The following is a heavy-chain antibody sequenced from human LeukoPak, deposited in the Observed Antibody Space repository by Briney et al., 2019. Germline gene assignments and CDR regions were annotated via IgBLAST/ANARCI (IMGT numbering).Heavy chain of an antibody. D-gene: IGHD6-6*01. CDR2: INHSGST. V-gene: IGHV4-34*01. CDR3: ARGKAPRSPSSDFDY. Sequence: PSETLSLTCALYGGSFTGYYWSWIRQPPGKGLEWIGEINHSGSTKYNPSLKSRVAISVDTSKNQFSLKLSSVTAADTAVYYCARGKAPRSPSSDFDYWGQGTLVTVSS. CDR1: GGSFTGYY. J-gene: IGHJ4*02.